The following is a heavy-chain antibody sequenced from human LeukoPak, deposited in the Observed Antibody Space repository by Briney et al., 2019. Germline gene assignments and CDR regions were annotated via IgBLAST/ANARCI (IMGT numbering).Heavy chain of an antibody. J-gene: IGHJ4*02. V-gene: IGHV3-33*08. CDR1: GFIFSSYW. CDR3: ARDAVLWFGELSNYFDY. CDR2: IWYDGSNK. Sequence: GGSLRLSCAASGFIFSSYWMNWARQAPGKGLEWVAVIWYDGSNKYYADSVKGRFTISRDNSKNTLYLQMNSLRAEDTAVYYCARDAVLWFGELSNYFDYWGQGTLVTVSS. D-gene: IGHD3-10*01.